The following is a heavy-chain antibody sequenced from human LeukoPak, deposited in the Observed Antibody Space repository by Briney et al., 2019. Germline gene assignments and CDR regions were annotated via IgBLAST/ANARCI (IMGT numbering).Heavy chain of an antibody. D-gene: IGHD2-8*01. CDR2: INQDVSRT. V-gene: IGHV3-7*01. CDR3: ARLKDDVTKFDY. CDR1: GFDFSRYW. J-gene: IGHJ4*02. Sequence: PGGSLRLSCAGPGFDFSRYWMAWVRQAPGKGLEWVASINQDVSRTHYVNSVKGRFTISRDNAKSSLFLQMTSLRVEDTAVYYCARLKDDVTKFDYWGQGTLVTVSS.